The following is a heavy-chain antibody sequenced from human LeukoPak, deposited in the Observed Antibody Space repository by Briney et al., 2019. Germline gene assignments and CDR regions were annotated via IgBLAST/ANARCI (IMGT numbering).Heavy chain of an antibody. Sequence: SSETLSLTCTVSGGSISSSSYYWGWIRQPPGKGLEWIGSIYYSGSTYYNPSLKSRVTISVDTSKNQFSLKLSSVTAADTAVYYCAREGTVIAAAGLNWFDPWGQGTLVTVSS. D-gene: IGHD6-13*01. V-gene: IGHV4-39*07. J-gene: IGHJ5*02. CDR3: AREGTVIAAAGLNWFDP. CDR1: GGSISSSSYY. CDR2: IYYSGST.